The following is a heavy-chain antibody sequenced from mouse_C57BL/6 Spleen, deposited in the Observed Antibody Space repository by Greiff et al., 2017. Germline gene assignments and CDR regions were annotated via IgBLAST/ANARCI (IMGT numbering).Heavy chain of an antibody. CDR3: ARHGYDGYYSSWFAY. CDR1: GFTFSSYT. CDR2: ISGGGGNT. D-gene: IGHD2-3*01. V-gene: IGHV5-9*01. J-gene: IGHJ3*01. Sequence: EVMLVEPGGGLVKPGGSLKLSCAASGFTFSSYTMSWVRQTPEKRLVWVATISGGGGNTYYPDSVKGRFTISRDKAKNTLYLQMSSLKSKATALYYCARHGYDGYYSSWFAYWGQGTLDTVSA.